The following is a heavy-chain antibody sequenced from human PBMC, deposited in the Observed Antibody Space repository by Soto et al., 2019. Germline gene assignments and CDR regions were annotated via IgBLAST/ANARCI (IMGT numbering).Heavy chain of an antibody. V-gene: IGHV1-58*01. Sequence: ASVKVSCKASGFTFNSSAVQWVRQARGQRLEWIGWIVVGSGNTNYAQKFQERVTITRDMSTSTAYMELSSLRSEDTAVYYCAADPATLKYCTNGVCYMDYYYYGMDVWGQGTTVTVSS. CDR2: IVVGSGNT. J-gene: IGHJ6*02. CDR1: GFTFNSSA. D-gene: IGHD2-8*01. CDR3: AADPATLKYCTNGVCYMDYYYYGMDV.